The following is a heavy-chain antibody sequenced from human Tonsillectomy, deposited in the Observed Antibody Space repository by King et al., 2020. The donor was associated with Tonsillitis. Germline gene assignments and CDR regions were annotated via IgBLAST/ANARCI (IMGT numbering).Heavy chain of an antibody. V-gene: IGHV4-38-2*02. Sequence: VQLQESGPGLVKPSETLSLTCTVSGYSISSGHYWGWIRQPPGKGLEWIGSFYHSGSTYYNPSLKSRVTISVHTSKNQFSLKLSSVTAADTAVYYCARETISAARGYWGQGTLVTVSS. CDR1: GYSISSGHY. CDR2: FYHSGST. D-gene: IGHD3-9*01. CDR3: ARETISAARGY. J-gene: IGHJ4*02.